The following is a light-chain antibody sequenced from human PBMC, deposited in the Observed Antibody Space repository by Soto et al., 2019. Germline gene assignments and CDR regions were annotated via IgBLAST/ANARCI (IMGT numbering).Light chain of an antibody. CDR2: EVT. J-gene: IGLJ1*01. V-gene: IGLV2-14*01. CDR3: SSYTSSSPYV. CDR1: GSDVGGYDY. Sequence: QSVLTQPASVSGSPGQSITISCTGTGSDVGGYDYVSWYQHHPGKAPKVMIYEVTNRPSGVSNRFSGSKSGNTASLTISGLLAEDEADYYCSSYTSSSPYVFGTGTKVT.